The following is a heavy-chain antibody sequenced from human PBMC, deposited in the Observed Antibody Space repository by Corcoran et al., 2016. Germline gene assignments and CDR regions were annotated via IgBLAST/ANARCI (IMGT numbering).Heavy chain of an antibody. D-gene: IGHD1-7*01. V-gene: IGHV6-1*01. Sequence: QVQLQQSGPGLVKPSQTLSLTCAISGDSVSSKSAAWNWIRQSPSRGLEWLGRTYYRSKLYNDYAVSVKNRVTINPDTSKNQFSLQLNSVTHEDTAVYYCAREPDWNYALRAFDIWGQGTMVTVSS. J-gene: IGHJ3*02. CDR2: TYYRSKLYN. CDR1: GDSVSSKSAA. CDR3: AREPDWNYALRAFDI.